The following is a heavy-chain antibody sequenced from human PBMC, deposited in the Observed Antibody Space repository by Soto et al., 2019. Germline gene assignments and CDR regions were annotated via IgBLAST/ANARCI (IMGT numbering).Heavy chain of an antibody. Sequence: QVQLQESGPGLVKPSQTLSLTCTVSGGSISSASYYWSWIRQHPGKGLEYIGHIYYSGITYYNPSLKSRFTISLDTSKNQFSLQLRSVTDADTALYYCARDSGYFGSGSPLYYWGQGTLVTVSS. D-gene: IGHD3-10*01. CDR2: IYYSGIT. J-gene: IGHJ4*02. V-gene: IGHV4-31*03. CDR1: GGSISSASYY. CDR3: ARDSGYFGSGSPLYY.